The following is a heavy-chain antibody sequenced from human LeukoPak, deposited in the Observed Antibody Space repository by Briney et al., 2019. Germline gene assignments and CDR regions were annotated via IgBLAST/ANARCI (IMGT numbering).Heavy chain of an antibody. CDR3: VKGDTVTTRPNFDY. CDR1: GFTFSIYA. D-gene: IGHD4-17*01. J-gene: IGHJ4*02. CDR2: ISGGGGST. V-gene: IGHV3-23*01. Sequence: PGGSLRLSCAASGFTFSIYAMTWVRQAPGKGLGWVSVISGGGGSTYYGDSVKGRFTISRDNSKNTLFLQMNTLRVEDTAIYYCVKGDTVTTRPNFDYWGQGTLVTVSS.